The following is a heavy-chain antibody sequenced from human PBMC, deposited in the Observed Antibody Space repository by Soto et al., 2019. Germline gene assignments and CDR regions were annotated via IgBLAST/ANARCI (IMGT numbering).Heavy chain of an antibody. J-gene: IGHJ4*01. D-gene: IGHD2-15*01. CDR1: GDMFDTYT. CDR2: IIPRSAKS. Sequence: SVKVSCKASGDMFDTYTITWMRQAPGRGLEWVGGIIPRSAKSNYAQKFEGRVTITADESTSTAYMELSSLRSEDTAVYYCARESRYCSGGSCYFLPGIDYWG. CDR3: ARESRYCSGGSCYFLPGIDY. V-gene: IGHV1-69*13.